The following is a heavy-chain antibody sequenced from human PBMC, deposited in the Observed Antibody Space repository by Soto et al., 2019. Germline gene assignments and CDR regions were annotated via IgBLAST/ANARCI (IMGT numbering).Heavy chain of an antibody. CDR2: ISGYNGDT. Sequence: QIQLVQSGAEVKKPGASVKVSGKASGYTFTSFGISWVRQAPGQGLEWMGWISGYNGDTDIAQKVQGRVTMTTDTSTSTAYMELRSLRSDDTAVYFCARDKMIYTFGSGTFDYWGQGTVVTVSS. V-gene: IGHV1-18*04. CDR3: ARDKMIYTFGSGTFDY. D-gene: IGHD3-10*01. CDR1: GYTFTSFG. J-gene: IGHJ4*02.